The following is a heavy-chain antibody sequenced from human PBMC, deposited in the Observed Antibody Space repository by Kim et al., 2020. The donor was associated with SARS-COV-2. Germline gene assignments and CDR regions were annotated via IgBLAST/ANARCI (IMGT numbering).Heavy chain of an antibody. J-gene: IGHJ4*02. V-gene: IGHV4-34*01. CDR2: HSGGT. Sequence: HSGGTKFNPSLERPHTISVDTSKNQFSLRLTSVTAADTAIYYCARGPRFGYWGQGTLVTVSS. CDR3: ARGPRFGY.